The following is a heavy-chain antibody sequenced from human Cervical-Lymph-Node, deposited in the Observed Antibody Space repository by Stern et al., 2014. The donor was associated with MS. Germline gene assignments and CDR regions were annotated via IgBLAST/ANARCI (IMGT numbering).Heavy chain of an antibody. J-gene: IGHJ4*02. CDR2: IYHTGSV. D-gene: IGHD2-15*01. CDR3: AREGEYCSGSRCYPFLDY. Sequence: QVQLQESGPGLVKPSETLSLTCTVSGGSLRSYYWNWIRQAPGKGLEWLGFIYHTGSVNVNPALSSRVAMSVVTSKNQFPLTVSSVTAADTAVYYCAREGEYCSGSRCYPFLDYWGQGTLVTVSS. CDR1: GGSLRSYY. V-gene: IGHV4-59*01.